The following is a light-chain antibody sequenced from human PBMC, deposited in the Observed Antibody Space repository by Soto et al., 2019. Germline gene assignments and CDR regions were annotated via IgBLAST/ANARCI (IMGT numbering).Light chain of an antibody. J-gene: IGLJ1*01. Sequence: QSVLTQPASVSGSPGQSITISCTGTSSDVGGYNYVSWYQHHPGKAPKLMIFDVSNRPSGVSNRFSGSKSGNTASLTISGLQPEVVADYYCSSYTTSNTRQIVFGTGTKVTVL. CDR3: SSYTTSNTRQIV. V-gene: IGLV2-14*03. CDR1: SSDVGGYNY. CDR2: DVS.